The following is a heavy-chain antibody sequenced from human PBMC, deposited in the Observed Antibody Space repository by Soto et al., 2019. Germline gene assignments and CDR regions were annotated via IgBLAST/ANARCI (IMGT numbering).Heavy chain of an antibody. CDR3: GKNYYFDN. CDR2: IGVGGAS. Sequence: EVQLLESGGGLVQPGGSLRLSCAASGFTFSSYAMSWVRQAPGRGLEWVSSIGVGGASYYADSVEGRFTISRDNSDNTVILQMNSLRAEDTAVYYCGKNYYFDNWGQGTLVTVSS. J-gene: IGHJ4*02. CDR1: GFTFSSYA. V-gene: IGHV3-23*01.